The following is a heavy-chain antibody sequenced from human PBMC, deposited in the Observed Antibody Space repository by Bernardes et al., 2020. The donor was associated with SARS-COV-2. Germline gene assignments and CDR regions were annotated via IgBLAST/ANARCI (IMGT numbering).Heavy chain of an antibody. J-gene: IGHJ6*02. CDR2: MNPNSGNT. D-gene: IGHD3-10*01. CDR3: ARDGLWFGELLSAV. CDR1: GYTFPSYD. V-gene: IGHV1-8*01. Sequence: ASVKVSCKASGYTFPSYDINWVRQATGQGLEWMGWMNPNSGNTGYAQKFQGRVTMTRNTSISTAYMELSSLRSEDTAVYYCARDGLWFGELLSAVWGQGTTVTVSS.